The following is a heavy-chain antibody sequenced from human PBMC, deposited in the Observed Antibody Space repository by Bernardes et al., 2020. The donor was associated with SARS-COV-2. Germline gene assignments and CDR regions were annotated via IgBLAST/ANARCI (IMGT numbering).Heavy chain of an antibody. V-gene: IGHV3-23*01. CDR3: ARDSEAWLRYLFDY. D-gene: IGHD5-12*01. Sequence: GGSLRLSCAASGFTFSSYAMSWVRQAPGKGLEWVSAISGSGGSTYYADSVKGRFTISRDNSKNTLYLQMNSLRAEDTAVYYCARDSEAWLRYLFDYWGQGTLVTVSS. CDR2: ISGSGGST. CDR1: GFTFSSYA. J-gene: IGHJ4*02.